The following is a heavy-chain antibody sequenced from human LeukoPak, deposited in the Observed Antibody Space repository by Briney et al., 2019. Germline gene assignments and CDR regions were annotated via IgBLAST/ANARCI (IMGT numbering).Heavy chain of an antibody. J-gene: IGHJ5*02. D-gene: IGHD6-19*01. CDR2: IYYSGST. CDR3: AREKSSGWDTRGWFDP. V-gene: IGHV4-59*01. Sequence: KPSETLSLTCTVSGGSISSYYWSWIRQPPGKGLEWIGYIYYSGSTNYNPSLKSRVTISVDTSKNQFSLKLSSVTAADTAVYYCAREKSSGWDTRGWFDPWGQGTLVTVSS. CDR1: GGSISSYY.